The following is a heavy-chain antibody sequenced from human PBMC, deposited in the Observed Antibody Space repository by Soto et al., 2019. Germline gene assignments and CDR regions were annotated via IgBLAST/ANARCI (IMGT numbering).Heavy chain of an antibody. V-gene: IGHV1-3*01. CDR1: GYTFTSYA. Sequence: ASVKVSCKASGYTFTSYAMHWVRQAPGQRREWMGWINAGNGNTKYSQKFQGRVTITRDTSASTAYMELSSLRSEDTAVYYCAREVRSSVAARGTSGYYYYCMDVWGQGXTVTVSS. CDR3: AREVRSSVAARGTSGYYYYCMDV. J-gene: IGHJ6*02. CDR2: INAGNGNT. D-gene: IGHD2-15*01.